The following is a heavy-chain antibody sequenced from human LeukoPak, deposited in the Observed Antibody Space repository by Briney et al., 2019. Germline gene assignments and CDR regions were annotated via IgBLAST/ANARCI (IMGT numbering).Heavy chain of an antibody. J-gene: IGHJ5*02. Sequence: GGSLRLSCAASGFTVSSNYMSWVRQAPGKGLEWVSVIYSGGSTYYADSVKGRFTISRHNSKNTLYLQMNSLRAEDTAVYYCARELNYGDYLNWFDPWGQGTLVTVSS. D-gene: IGHD4-17*01. CDR1: GFTVSSNY. V-gene: IGHV3-53*04. CDR3: ARELNYGDYLNWFDP. CDR2: IYSGGST.